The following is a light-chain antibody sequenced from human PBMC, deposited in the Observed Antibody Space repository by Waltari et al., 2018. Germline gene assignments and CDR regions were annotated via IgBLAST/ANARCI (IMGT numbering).Light chain of an antibody. V-gene: IGKV3-15*01. CDR3: HQYNYWPPAYT. Sequence: EVVLTQSPGALSVFPGESATLSCRASRNVGSSLAWYQQTPGQAPRLLVYDAKNRATDVPARFSGSGYGTQFTLTISSLQSEDFGVYYCHQYNYWPPAYTFGQGTKLEIK. CDR1: RNVGSS. CDR2: DAK. J-gene: IGKJ2*01.